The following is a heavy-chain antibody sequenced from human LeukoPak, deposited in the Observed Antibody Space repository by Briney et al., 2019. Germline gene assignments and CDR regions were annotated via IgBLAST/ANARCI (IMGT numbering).Heavy chain of an antibody. D-gene: IGHD4-17*01. J-gene: IGHJ4*02. Sequence: SETLSLTCAVYGGSFNDHYWSWIRQSPGKGLEWIGEINQSGSTNYNPSLKSRVTISLDASRHQFSLKLTSVTAADTAVYYCAREKSAVTASFDYWGQGDLVTVSS. CDR3: AREKSAVTASFDY. V-gene: IGHV4-34*01. CDR1: GGSFNDHY. CDR2: INQSGST.